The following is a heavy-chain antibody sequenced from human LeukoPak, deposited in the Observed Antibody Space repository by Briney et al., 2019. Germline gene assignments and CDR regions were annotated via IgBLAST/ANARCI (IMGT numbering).Heavy chain of an antibody. V-gene: IGHV3-23*01. Sequence: GGSLRLSCAASGFTFSSYAMSWVRQAPGKGLEWVSAISGSGGSTYYADSVKGRFTISRDNSKNTVYPQMNSLRAEDTAIYYCARAGVVPAAFDYWGQGTLVTVSS. D-gene: IGHD2-2*01. J-gene: IGHJ4*02. CDR1: GFTFSSYA. CDR3: ARAGVVPAAFDY. CDR2: ISGSGGST.